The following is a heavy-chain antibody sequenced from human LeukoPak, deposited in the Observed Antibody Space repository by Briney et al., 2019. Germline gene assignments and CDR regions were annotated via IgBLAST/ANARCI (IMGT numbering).Heavy chain of an antibody. CDR3: ATDPYYYDSSGYYP. V-gene: IGHV1-24*01. CDR2: FDPEDGET. D-gene: IGHD3-22*01. CDR1: GYTLTELS. J-gene: IGHJ5*02. Sequence: ASVTVSCTVSGYTLTELSMHWVRQAPGKGLEWMGGFDPEDGETIYAQKFQGRVTMTEDTSTDTAYMELSSLGSEDTAVYYCATDPYYYDSSGYYPWGQGTLVTVSS.